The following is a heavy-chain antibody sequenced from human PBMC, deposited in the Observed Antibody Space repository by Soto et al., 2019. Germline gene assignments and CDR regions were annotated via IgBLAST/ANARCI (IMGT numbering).Heavy chain of an antibody. CDR2: MNPNSGNT. J-gene: IGHJ5*02. CDR1: GYTFTSYD. D-gene: IGHD2-2*01. CDR3: ARGCSSTSCPEGWFDP. V-gene: IGHV1-8*01. Sequence: GASVKVSCKASGYTFTSYDINWVRQATGQGLEWMGWMNPNSGNTGYAQKFQGRVTMTRNTSISTAYMELSSLRSEDTAVYYCARGCSSTSCPEGWFDPWGQGTLVTVSS.